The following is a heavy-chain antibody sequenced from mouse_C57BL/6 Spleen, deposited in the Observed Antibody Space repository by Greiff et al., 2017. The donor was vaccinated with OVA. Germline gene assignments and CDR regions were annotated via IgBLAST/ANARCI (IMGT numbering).Heavy chain of an antibody. V-gene: IGHV1-82*01. CDR3: ARSRSGSSFFPFDV. Sequence: QVQLQQSGPELVKPGASVKISCKASGYAFSSSWMNWVKQRPGKGLEWIGRIYPGDGDTNYNGKFKGKATLTADKSSSTAYMQLSSLTSEDSAVYCCARSRSGSSFFPFDVWGTGTTVTVSS. CDR2: IYPGDGDT. D-gene: IGHD1-1*01. CDR1: GYAFSSSW. J-gene: IGHJ1*03.